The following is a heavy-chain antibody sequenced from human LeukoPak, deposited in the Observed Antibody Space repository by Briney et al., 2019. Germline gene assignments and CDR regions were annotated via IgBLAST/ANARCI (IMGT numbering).Heavy chain of an antibody. Sequence: PSQTLSLTCAVSGGSISSGGYSWSWIRQPPGKGLEWIGYIYHSGSTYYNPSLKSRVTISVDRSKNQFSLKLSSVTAADTAVYYCARSKACPSHWFDPWGQGTLVTVSS. CDR2: IYHSGST. D-gene: IGHD6-6*01. J-gene: IGHJ5*02. CDR3: ARSKACPSHWFDP. CDR1: GGSISSGGYS. V-gene: IGHV4-30-2*01.